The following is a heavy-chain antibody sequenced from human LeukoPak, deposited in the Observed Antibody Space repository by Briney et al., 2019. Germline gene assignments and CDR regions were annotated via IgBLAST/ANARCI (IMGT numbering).Heavy chain of an antibody. CDR2: IIPIFGIA. CDR3: ATDYYDSSGYYGYFDY. J-gene: IGHJ4*02. V-gene: IGHV1-69*17. Sequence: ASVTVSRKASGGTFSSYAFSWVRQAPGQGLEWMGVIIPIFGIANYAQKFQGRVTITPDKSTSTAYMELSSLRSEDTAVYYCATDYYDSSGYYGYFDYGGQGTLVTVSS. D-gene: IGHD3-22*01. CDR1: GGTFSSYA.